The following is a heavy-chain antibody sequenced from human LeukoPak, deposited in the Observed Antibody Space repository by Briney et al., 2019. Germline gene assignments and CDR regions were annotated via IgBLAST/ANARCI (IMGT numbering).Heavy chain of an antibody. CDR1: GFTFSSYW. CDR2: IKQDGSEK. J-gene: IGHJ3*02. V-gene: IGHV3-7*01. CDR3: ARGRQNSGSYWDAFHI. Sequence: GSLRLSCAASGFTFSSYWMSWVRQAPGKGLEWVANIKQDGSEKYYVDSVKGRFTISRDNAKNSLYLQMNSLRAEDTAVYYCARGRQNSGSYWDAFHIWGQGTMVTVSS. D-gene: IGHD1-26*01.